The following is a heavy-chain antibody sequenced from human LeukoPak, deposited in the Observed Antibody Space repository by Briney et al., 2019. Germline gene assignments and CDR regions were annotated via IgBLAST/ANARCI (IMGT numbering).Heavy chain of an antibody. CDR2: IKSKTDGGTT. D-gene: IGHD4-17*01. V-gene: IGHV3-15*01. CDR3: TTGTVTSYYYYYGMDV. CDR1: GLTFSNAW. J-gene: IGHJ6*02. Sequence: GGSLRLSCAASGLTFSNAWMSWVRQAPGKGLEWVGRIKSKTDGGTTDYAAPVKGRFTISRDDSKNTLYLQMNSLKTEDTAVYYCTTGTVTSYYYYYGMDVWGQGTTVTVSS.